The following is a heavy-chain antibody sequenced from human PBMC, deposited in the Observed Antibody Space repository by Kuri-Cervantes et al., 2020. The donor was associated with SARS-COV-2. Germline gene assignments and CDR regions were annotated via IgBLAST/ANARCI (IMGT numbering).Heavy chain of an antibody. D-gene: IGHD6-13*01. CDR3: ARGIGIAAAGH. V-gene: IGHV3-11*04. Sequence: GESLKISCAASGFTFSDYYMGWIRQAPGKGLEWVSYISSSGSTIYYADSVKGRFTISRDNAKNSLYLQMNSLRAEDTAAYYCARGIGIAAAGHWGQGTLVTVSS. J-gene: IGHJ4*02. CDR1: GFTFSDYY. CDR2: ISSSGSTI.